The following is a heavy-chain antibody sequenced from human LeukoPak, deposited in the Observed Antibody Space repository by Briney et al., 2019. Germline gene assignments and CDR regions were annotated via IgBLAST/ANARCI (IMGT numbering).Heavy chain of an antibody. D-gene: IGHD4-17*01. J-gene: IGHJ3*02. V-gene: IGHV3-23*01. CDR3: AKGLGIYKNYGAFDI. Sequence: GGSLRLSCAASGFTFSSYAMSWVRQAPGKGLEWVSTISGSGGSTYYADSVKGRFTISRDNSKNTLYLQMNSLRAEDTAVYYCAKGLGIYKNYGAFDIWGQGTMVTVSS. CDR2: ISGSGGST. CDR1: GFTFSSYA.